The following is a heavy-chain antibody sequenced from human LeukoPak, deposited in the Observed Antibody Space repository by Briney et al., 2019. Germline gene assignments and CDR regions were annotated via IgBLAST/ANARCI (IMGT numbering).Heavy chain of an antibody. CDR3: ARGAAAATYYYYYMDV. CDR2: IIPIFGTA. V-gene: IGHV1-69*13. J-gene: IGHJ6*03. D-gene: IGHD6-13*01. Sequence: SVKVSCKASGGTFSSYAISWVRQAPGQGLEWMGGIIPIFGTANYAQKFQGRVTITADESTSTAYMGLSSLRSEDTAVYYCARGAAAATYYYYYMDVWGKGTTVTVSS. CDR1: GGTFSSYA.